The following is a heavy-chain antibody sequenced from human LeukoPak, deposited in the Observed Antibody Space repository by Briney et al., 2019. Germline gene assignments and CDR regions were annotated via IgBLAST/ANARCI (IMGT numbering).Heavy chain of an antibody. CDR3: AREYTAMAFDY. J-gene: IGHJ4*02. CDR1: GFTFSSYA. CDR2: ISYDGSNK. V-gene: IGHV3-30-3*01. Sequence: GGSLRLSCAASGFTFSSYAMHWVRRAPGKGLEWVAVISYDGSNKYYADSVKGRFTISRDNSKNTLYLQMNSLRAEDTAVYYCAREYTAMAFDYWGQGTLVTVSS. D-gene: IGHD5-18*01.